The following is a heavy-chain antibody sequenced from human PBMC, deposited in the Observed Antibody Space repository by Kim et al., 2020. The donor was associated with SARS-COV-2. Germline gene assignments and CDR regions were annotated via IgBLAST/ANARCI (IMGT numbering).Heavy chain of an antibody. D-gene: IGHD3-10*01. J-gene: IGHJ3*02. CDR2: IKGGGAAA. V-gene: IGHV3-23*01. CDR3: AKHQLNYGSDAFDI. CDR1: GFTFNNFA. Sequence: GGSLRLSCAASGFTFNNFAMSWVRQAPGKGLEWVSNIKGGGAAANYADSVEGRFTISRDNSKNTLYLEMNNLRAEDTAIYFCAKHQLNYGSDAFDIWGQG.